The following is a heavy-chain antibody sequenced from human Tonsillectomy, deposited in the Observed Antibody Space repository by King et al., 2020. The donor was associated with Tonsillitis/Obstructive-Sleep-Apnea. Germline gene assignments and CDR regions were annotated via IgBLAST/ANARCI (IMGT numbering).Heavy chain of an antibody. V-gene: IGHV3-53*01. D-gene: IGHD2-15*01. Sequence: VQLVESGGGLIQPGGSLRLSCVVSGFTVSNDYMSWVRQAPGKGLEWVSVIYGGGSTYYADSVKGRFTISRDESKNTVYLQMNSLRVEDAAVYYCASGYCSGGSCPHYNYMDVWGKGTTVTVS. J-gene: IGHJ6*03. CDR2: IYGGGST. CDR3: ASGYCSGGSCPHYNYMDV. CDR1: GFTVSNDY.